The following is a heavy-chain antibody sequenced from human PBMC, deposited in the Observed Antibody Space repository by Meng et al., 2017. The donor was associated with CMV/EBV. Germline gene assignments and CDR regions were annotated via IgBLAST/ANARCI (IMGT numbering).Heavy chain of an antibody. CDR2: FSSVGGTI. Sequence: GGSLRLSCVASGFTFSNYEMNWVRQAPGRGLEWVSHFSSVGGTIYYADSVKGRFTISRDNAKNSLYLQMNSLRAEDTALYYCAKVGWPYYFDYWGQGTLVTVSS. CDR1: GFTFSNYE. CDR3: AKVGWPYYFDY. V-gene: IGHV3-48*03. D-gene: IGHD2-15*01. J-gene: IGHJ4*02.